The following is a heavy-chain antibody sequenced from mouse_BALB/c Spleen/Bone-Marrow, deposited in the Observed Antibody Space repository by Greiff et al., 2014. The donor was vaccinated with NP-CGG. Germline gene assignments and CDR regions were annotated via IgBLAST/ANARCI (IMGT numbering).Heavy chain of an antibody. Sequence: QVQLQQSGAELMKPGASVKISCKATGYTFSSYWIEWVKQRPGHGLEWIGEILPGSGSTNYNEKFKGKATFTADTSSNTAYMQHSSRTSEDSAVYYGAGGGVRGGYWYFDVWGAGTTVTVSS. CDR2: ILPGSGST. D-gene: IGHD2-14*01. V-gene: IGHV1-9*01. CDR1: GYTFSSYW. CDR3: AGGGVRGGYWYFDV. J-gene: IGHJ1*01.